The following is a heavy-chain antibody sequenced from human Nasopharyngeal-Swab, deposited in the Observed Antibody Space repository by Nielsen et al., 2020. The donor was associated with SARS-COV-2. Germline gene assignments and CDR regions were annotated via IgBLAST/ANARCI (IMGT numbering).Heavy chain of an antibody. CDR1: GFTFSGSA. CDR2: IRSKANSYAT. D-gene: IGHD6-13*01. Sequence: GESLKISCAASGFTFSGSAMHWVRQASGKGLEWVVRIRSKANSYATAYAASVKGRFTISRDDSKNTAYLQMNSLKTEDTAVYYCTRSIAGGYWGQGTLVTVSS. J-gene: IGHJ4*02. CDR3: TRSIAGGY. V-gene: IGHV3-73*01.